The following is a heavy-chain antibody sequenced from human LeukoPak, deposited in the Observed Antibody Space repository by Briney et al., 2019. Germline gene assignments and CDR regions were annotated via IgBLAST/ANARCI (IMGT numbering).Heavy chain of an antibody. CDR2: INPNSGGT. D-gene: IGHD6-13*01. CDR1: GYTFTGYY. V-gene: IGHV1-2*02. J-gene: IGHJ4*02. Sequence: GASVKVSCKASGYTFTGYYMHWVRQAPGQGLEWMGWINPNSGGTNYVQKFQGRVTMTRDTSISTAYMELSRLRSDDTAVYYCARDLLFPSAELVQDGYWGQGTLVTVSS. CDR3: ARDLLFPSAELVQDGY.